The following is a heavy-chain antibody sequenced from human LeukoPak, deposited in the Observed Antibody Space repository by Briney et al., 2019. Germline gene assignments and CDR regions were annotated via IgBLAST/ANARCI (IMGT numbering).Heavy chain of an antibody. CDR2: IYYSGST. CDR3: ARAVEMATIEIDY. Sequence: SETLSLTCTVSGGSISSSNYYWGWVRQPPGKGLEWIGSIYYSGSTYYNPSLKSRVTISVDTSKNQFSLKLSSVTAADTAVYYCARAVEMATIEIDYWGQGTLVTVSS. V-gene: IGHV4-39*07. J-gene: IGHJ4*02. CDR1: GGSISSSNYY. D-gene: IGHD5-24*01.